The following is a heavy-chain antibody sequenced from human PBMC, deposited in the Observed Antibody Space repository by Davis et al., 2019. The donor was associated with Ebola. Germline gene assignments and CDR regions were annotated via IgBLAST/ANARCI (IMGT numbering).Heavy chain of an antibody. CDR2: INSYNGDT. Sequence: ASVKASCKASGYRFTTYGMHWVRQAPGRGLEWVGWINSYNGDTKFAQKFQGRVTMTTDTSTGTAYMELRSLRSDDTAVYFCARTSIVGTTTTASDIWGQGTKVTVSS. J-gene: IGHJ3*02. V-gene: IGHV1-18*01. CDR1: GYRFTTYG. D-gene: IGHD1-26*01. CDR3: ARTSIVGTTTTASDI.